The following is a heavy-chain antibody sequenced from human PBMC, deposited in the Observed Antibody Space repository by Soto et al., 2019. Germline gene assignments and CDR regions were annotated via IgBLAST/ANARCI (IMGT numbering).Heavy chain of an antibody. CDR1: GFSLSTSGVG. CDR2: IYWNDDK. D-gene: IGHD1-1*01. CDR3: AHSNWNDVPVNYYYGTDV. J-gene: IGHJ6*02. Sequence: SGPTLVNPTQPLTLTCTFSGFSLSTSGVGVGWIRQPPGKALEWLALIYWNDDKRYSPSLKSRLNITKDTSKNQVVLTMTNMDPVDTATYYCAHSNWNDVPVNYYYGTDVWGQGTRCTVS. V-gene: IGHV2-5*01.